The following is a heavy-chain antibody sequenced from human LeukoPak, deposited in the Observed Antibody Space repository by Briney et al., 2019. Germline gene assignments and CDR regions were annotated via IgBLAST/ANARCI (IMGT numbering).Heavy chain of an antibody. V-gene: IGHV3-23*01. J-gene: IGHJ3*02. D-gene: IGHD3-22*01. CDR3: ARDLSDYYDSSGYCPGAFDI. CDR1: GFTFSNHG. Sequence: GGTLRLSCAASGFTFSNHGMNWVRQAPGKGLEWLSGVSPPGGGTYYADSVKGRFTISRDDSKNTLSLQMNSLRAEDTAVYYCARDLSDYYDSSGYCPGAFDIWGQGTMVTVSS. CDR2: VSPPGGGT.